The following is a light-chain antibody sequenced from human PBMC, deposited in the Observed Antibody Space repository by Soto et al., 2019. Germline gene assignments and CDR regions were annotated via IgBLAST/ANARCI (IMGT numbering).Light chain of an antibody. J-gene: IGKJ1*01. Sequence: DIQMTQSPSTLSASVGDRVTITCRASQSISSWLAWYQQKPGKAPKLLIYKASSLESGVPSRFSGSGSGTEFTFTIISLQPDDFATYYCQQYNSYWTFGQGTKVDIK. CDR3: QQYNSYWT. V-gene: IGKV1-5*03. CDR2: KAS. CDR1: QSISSW.